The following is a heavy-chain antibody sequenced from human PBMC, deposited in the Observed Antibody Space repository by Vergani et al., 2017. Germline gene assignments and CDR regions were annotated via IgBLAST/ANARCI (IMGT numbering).Heavy chain of an antibody. J-gene: IGHJ4*02. CDR3: AKEDSSTSWGDYDY. CDR1: VFTFSSYD. Sequence: EVQLVESGGGLVQPGGSLRLSCAASVFTFSSYDMHWVRQATGKGLEWVSAIGTAGDTYYPGSVKGRFTISRENAKNSLYLQMNSLRAEDTAVYYCAKEDSSTSWGDYDYWGQGTLVTVSS. CDR2: IGTAGDT. D-gene: IGHD2-2*01. V-gene: IGHV3-13*01.